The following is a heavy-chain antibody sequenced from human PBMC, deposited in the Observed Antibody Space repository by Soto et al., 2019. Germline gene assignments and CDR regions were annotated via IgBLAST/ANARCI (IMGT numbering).Heavy chain of an antibody. CDR3: ARGYYDNSGRPTAGGRDI. D-gene: IGHD3-10*01. CDR1: GYTFTNYD. Sequence: QVHLVQSGAEVKKPGASVKVSCKASGYTFTNYDINWVRQAPGQGLEWMGWISTYTGNTNYAQKLQGRVTMTTDTSTSTAYMEQRGLSADDTTVYYCARGYYDNSGRPTAGGRDIWSQGTTITVSS. J-gene: IGHJ6*02. V-gene: IGHV1-18*01. CDR2: ISTYTGNT.